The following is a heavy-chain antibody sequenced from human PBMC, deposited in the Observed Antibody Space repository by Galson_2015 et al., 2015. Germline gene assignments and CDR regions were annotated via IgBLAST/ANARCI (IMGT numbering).Heavy chain of an antibody. Sequence: SCKASGYTFTSYAMHWVRQAPGQRLEWMGWINAGNGNTKYSQKFQGRVTITRDTSASTAYMELSSLRSEDTAVYYCARGEGGTTHFDYWGQGTLVTVSS. J-gene: IGHJ4*02. CDR1: GYTFTSYA. CDR3: ARGEGGTTHFDY. CDR2: INAGNGNT. D-gene: IGHD1-1*01. V-gene: IGHV1-3*01.